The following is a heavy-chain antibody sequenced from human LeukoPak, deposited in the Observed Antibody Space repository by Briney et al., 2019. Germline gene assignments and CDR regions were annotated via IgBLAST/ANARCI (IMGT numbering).Heavy chain of an antibody. D-gene: IGHD3-22*01. CDR3: ARGPFYYDSSGYYL. CDR1: GGSFSGYY. CDR2: VNHSGGT. V-gene: IGHV4-34*01. J-gene: IGHJ5*02. Sequence: SETLSLTCAVYGGSFSGYYWSWIRQPPGKGLEWIGEVNHSGGTNYNPSLKSRVTISVDTSKNQFSLKLSSVTAADTAVYYCARGPFYYDSSGYYLWGQGTLVTVSS.